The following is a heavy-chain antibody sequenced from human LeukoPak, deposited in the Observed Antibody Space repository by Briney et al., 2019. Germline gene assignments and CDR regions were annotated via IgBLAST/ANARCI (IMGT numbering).Heavy chain of an antibody. D-gene: IGHD3-22*01. CDR2: TNHSGST. Sequence: SETLSLTCAVYGGSFSGYYWTWIRQPPGKGLEWIGETNHSGSTNYNPSLKSRVTISVDASKNQFSLKLSSVTAADTAVYYCARRTHYYDSSGQTRDAFDIWGQGTMVTVSS. CDR1: GGSFSGYY. CDR3: ARRTHYYDSSGQTRDAFDI. J-gene: IGHJ3*02. V-gene: IGHV4-34*01.